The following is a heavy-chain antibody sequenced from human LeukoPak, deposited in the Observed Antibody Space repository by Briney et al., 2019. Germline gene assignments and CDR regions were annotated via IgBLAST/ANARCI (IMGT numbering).Heavy chain of an antibody. D-gene: IGHD7-27*01. J-gene: IGHJ4*02. CDR3: ARGDWGSNFAY. Sequence: GGSLRLSCAASGFTFSSYNMNWVRQAPGKGLEWLSYISSTSSTIYYADSVKGRLTISRDNAKNSLYLHMNSLRGEDTAVYYCARGDWGSNFAYWGQGTLVTVSS. V-gene: IGHV3-48*01. CDR2: ISSTSSTI. CDR1: GFTFSSYN.